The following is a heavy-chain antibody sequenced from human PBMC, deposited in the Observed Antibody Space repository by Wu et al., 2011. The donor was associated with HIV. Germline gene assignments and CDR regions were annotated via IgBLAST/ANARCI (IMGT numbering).Heavy chain of an antibody. J-gene: IGHJ4*02. Sequence: QVQLVQSGAEVKKPGASVKVSCKASGYTFSSYDINWVRQASGQGLEWMGWMNPNSGNTGYAQKFQGRVTMIRNTSISIAYMELSSLRPEDTAVYYCVRSKRATATSFDYWGQGAQVTVSP. CDR1: GYTFSSYD. D-gene: IGHD4-11*01. CDR2: MNPNSGNT. V-gene: IGHV1-8*01. CDR3: VRSKRATATSFDY.